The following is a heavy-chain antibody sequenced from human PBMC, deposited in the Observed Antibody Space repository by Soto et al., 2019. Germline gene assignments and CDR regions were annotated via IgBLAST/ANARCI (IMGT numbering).Heavy chain of an antibody. CDR1: GFTFDDYA. J-gene: IGHJ6*02. CDR3: AKEKGFGGVRKGMDV. Sequence: EVQLGESGGGLVQPGRSLRLSCAASGFTFDDYAMHWVRQAPGKGLEWVSGISWNSGTIGYADSVKGRFTISRDNAKNSLYLQMNSLRAEDTALYYCAKEKGFGGVRKGMDVWGQGTTVTVSS. CDR2: ISWNSGTI. V-gene: IGHV3-9*01. D-gene: IGHD3-16*01.